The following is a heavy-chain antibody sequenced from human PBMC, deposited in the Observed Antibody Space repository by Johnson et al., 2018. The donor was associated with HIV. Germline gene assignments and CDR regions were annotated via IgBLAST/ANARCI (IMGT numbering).Heavy chain of an antibody. V-gene: IGHV3-15*01. Sequence: VQLVESGGDLVKPGGFLRLSCAASGITFSDAWMTWVRQAPGKGLAWVGRVKSKTYGGTTDYAAPVKGRFTISRDDSKNTLYLQMNSLRAEDTAVYYCARDWNEYSSSDGAFDIWGQGTMVTVSS. CDR3: ARDWNEYSSSDGAFDI. J-gene: IGHJ3*02. CDR2: VKSKTYGGTT. CDR1: GITFSDAW. D-gene: IGHD6-6*01.